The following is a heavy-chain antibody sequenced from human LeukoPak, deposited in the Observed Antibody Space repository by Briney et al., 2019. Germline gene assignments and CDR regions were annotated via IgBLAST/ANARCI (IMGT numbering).Heavy chain of an antibody. Sequence: GGSLRLSCAASGFTVSSYYMSWVRQAPGKGLEWVSVIYSGGSTHYADSVKGRFTISRDNSKNTLYLQMNSLRAEDTAVYYCARESESRGLVLDYWGQGTLVTVSS. CDR2: IYSGGST. D-gene: IGHD6-19*01. CDR3: ARESESRGLVLDY. J-gene: IGHJ4*02. CDR1: GFTVSSYY. V-gene: IGHV3-53*01.